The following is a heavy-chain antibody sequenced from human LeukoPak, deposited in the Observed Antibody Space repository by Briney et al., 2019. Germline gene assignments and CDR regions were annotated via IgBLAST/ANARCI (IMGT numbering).Heavy chain of an antibody. CDR3: ARQLTGYSYGPDLDY. D-gene: IGHD5-18*01. Sequence: SETLSLTCTVSGGSISSSSYYWGWIRQPPGKGLEGIGSIYYSGSTYYNPSLKSRVTLSVDTSKNQFSLKLSSVTAADTAVYYCARQLTGYSYGPDLDYWGQGTLVTVSS. CDR2: IYYSGST. V-gene: IGHV4-39*01. CDR1: GGSISSSSYY. J-gene: IGHJ4*02.